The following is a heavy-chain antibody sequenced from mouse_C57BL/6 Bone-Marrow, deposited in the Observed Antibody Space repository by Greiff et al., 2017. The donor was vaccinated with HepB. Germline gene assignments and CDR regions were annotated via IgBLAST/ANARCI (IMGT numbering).Heavy chain of an antibody. CDR1: GFSLTSYG. Sequence: VKLMESGPGLVAPSQSLSITCTVSGFSLTSYGVHWVRQPPGKGLEWLVVIWSDGSTTYNSAPKSRLSISKDNSKSQVFLKMNSLQTDDTAMYYCARQYDYDGGAWFAYWGQGTRVTVSA. CDR2: IWSDGST. J-gene: IGHJ3*01. CDR3: ARQYDYDGGAWFAY. D-gene: IGHD2-4*01. V-gene: IGHV2-6-1*01.